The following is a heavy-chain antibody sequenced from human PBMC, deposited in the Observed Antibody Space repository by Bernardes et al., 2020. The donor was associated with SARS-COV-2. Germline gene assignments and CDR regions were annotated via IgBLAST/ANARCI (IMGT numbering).Heavy chain of an antibody. J-gene: IGHJ6*02. CDR2: ITGSGGTT. CDR3: ARWGSDVVGVAPTIHYYDSGMDV. CDR1: GFIFSSHD. Sequence: GGSLRLSCAVSGFIFSSHDMSWVRQAPGKGLEWVSSITGSGGTTYYAESVRGRFTISRDNARNTLFLEMSSLRGDDTAIYYCARWGSDVVGVAPTIHYYDSGMDVWGQGTRVTVSS. V-gene: IGHV3-23*01. D-gene: IGHD2-15*01.